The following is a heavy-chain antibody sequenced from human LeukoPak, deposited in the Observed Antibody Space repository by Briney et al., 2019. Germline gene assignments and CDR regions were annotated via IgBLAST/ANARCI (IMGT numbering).Heavy chain of an antibody. Sequence: GGSLRLSCAASGFTFSSYAMHWVRQAPGKGLEWVAVISYDGSNKYYADSVKGRFTISRDNSKNTLYLQMNSLRAEDTAVYYCARDDDADYYYDSSGFDYWGQGTLVTVSS. J-gene: IGHJ4*02. D-gene: IGHD3-22*01. CDR1: GFTFSSYA. CDR3: ARDDDADYYYDSSGFDY. V-gene: IGHV3-30-3*01. CDR2: ISYDGSNK.